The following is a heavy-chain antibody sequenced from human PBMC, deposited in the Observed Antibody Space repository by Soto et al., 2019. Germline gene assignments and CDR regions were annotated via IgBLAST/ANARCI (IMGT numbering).Heavy chain of an antibody. CDR3: ARGCGWYVKNYFDY. CDR1: GYTFTSYG. Sequence: QVQLVQSGAEVKKPGASVKVSCKASGYTFTSYGLSWVRQAPGQGLEWMGWISPYNANTNYAQKFQGRVTMTTDTSTSTAYMELRSLRFDDTAVYYCARGCGWYVKNYFDYWGQGTLVTVSS. J-gene: IGHJ4*02. CDR2: ISPYNANT. V-gene: IGHV1-18*01. D-gene: IGHD6-19*01.